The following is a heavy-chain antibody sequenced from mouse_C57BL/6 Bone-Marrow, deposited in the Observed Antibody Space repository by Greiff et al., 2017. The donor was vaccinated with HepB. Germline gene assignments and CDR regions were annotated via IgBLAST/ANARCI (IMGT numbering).Heavy chain of an antibody. J-gene: IGHJ4*01. CDR1: GYTFTSYG. CDR2: IYPRSGNT. Sequence: QVQLQQSGAELARPGASVKLSCKASGYTFTSYGISWVKQRTGQGLEWIGEIYPRSGNTYYNEKFKGKATLTADTSSSTAYMELRSLTSEDSAVYFCQDSSDPYYAMDYWGQGTSVTVSS. D-gene: IGHD3-2*02. CDR3: QDSSDPYYAMDY. V-gene: IGHV1-81*01.